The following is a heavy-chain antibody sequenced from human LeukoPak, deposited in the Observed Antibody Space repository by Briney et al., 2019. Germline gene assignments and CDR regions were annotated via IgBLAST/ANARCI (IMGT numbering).Heavy chain of an antibody. Sequence: GASVKVSCKASGYTFTSYGISWVRQAPGQGLEWMGWISAYNGNTNYAQKLQGRVTMTTDTSTSTAYMELRSLRSDDTAVYYCARDRGQVMITFGGVIVYNWFDPWGQGTLVTVSS. CDR1: GYTFTSYG. D-gene: IGHD3-16*02. V-gene: IGHV1-18*01. CDR3: ARDRGQVMITFGGVIVYNWFDP. CDR2: ISAYNGNT. J-gene: IGHJ5*02.